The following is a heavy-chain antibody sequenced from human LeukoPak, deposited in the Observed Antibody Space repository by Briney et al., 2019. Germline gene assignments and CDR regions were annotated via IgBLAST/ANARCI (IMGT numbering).Heavy chain of an antibody. CDR2: ISSAGTTK. V-gene: IGHV3-48*03. Sequence: GGSLRLSCAASGFTFSSFVMNWVRQAPGKGLEWISYISSAGTTKIYADPVKGRFTISRDNAKNSLYLQMNSLRAEDTAVYYCARDYWFDPWGHGTLVTVSS. J-gene: IGHJ5*02. CDR3: ARDYWFDP. CDR1: GFTFSSFV.